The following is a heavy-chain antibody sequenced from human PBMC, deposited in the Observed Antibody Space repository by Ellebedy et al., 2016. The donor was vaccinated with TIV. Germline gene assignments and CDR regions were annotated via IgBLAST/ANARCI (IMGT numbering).Heavy chain of an antibody. V-gene: IGHV1-46*01. D-gene: IGHD3-3*01. CDR2: INPSGGST. Sequence: ASVKVSCXASGYTFTSYYMHWVRQAPGQGLEWMGIINPSGGSTSYAQKFQGRVTMTRDTSTSTVYMELSSLRSEDTAVYYCAREEGTYYDFWSGYTGNWFNPWGQGTLVTVSS. CDR3: AREEGTYYDFWSGYTGNWFNP. CDR1: GYTFTSYY. J-gene: IGHJ5*02.